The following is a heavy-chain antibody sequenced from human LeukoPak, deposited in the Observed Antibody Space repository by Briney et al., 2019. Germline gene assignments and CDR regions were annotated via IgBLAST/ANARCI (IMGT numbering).Heavy chain of an antibody. V-gene: IGHV5-51*01. D-gene: IGHD2-15*01. Sequence: GESLKISCRASGHDFPDYWIGWVRQMPGKGLEWMGIIFPRDSNAVYGPSFQSQVTIPVDTSISTAYLQWSSLKASDTPLYYCARHGLFGSNDVGCYRSLFYSGMDVWGQGTAVTVSS. CDR1: GHDFPDYW. CDR2: IFPRDSNA. CDR3: ARHGLFGSNDVGCYRSLFYSGMDV. J-gene: IGHJ6*02.